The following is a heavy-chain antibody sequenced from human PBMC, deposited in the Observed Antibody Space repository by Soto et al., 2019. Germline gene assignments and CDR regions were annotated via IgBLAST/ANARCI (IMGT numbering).Heavy chain of an antibody. Sequence: PGGSLRLSCAASGFTFTRYSMDWVRQAPGKGLEWVSSISSTTNYIYYGDSMKAQFTVSRDNAKNSLYLQMNSLRAEDTAVYYCARETFRPYIAAAGSSLDYWGQGALVTVSS. D-gene: IGHD6-13*01. V-gene: IGHV3-21*01. CDR3: ARETFRPYIAAAGSSLDY. CDR1: GFTFTRYS. CDR2: ISSTTNYI. J-gene: IGHJ4*02.